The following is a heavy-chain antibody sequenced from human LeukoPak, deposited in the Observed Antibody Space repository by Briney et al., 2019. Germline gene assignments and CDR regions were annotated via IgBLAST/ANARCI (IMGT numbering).Heavy chain of an antibody. CDR1: GGSISSYY. D-gene: IGHD1-26*01. J-gene: IGHJ4*02. CDR2: IYYSGST. V-gene: IGHV4-59*01. Sequence: SETLSLTCTVSGGSISSYYWSWIRQPPGKGLEWIGYIYYSGSTNYNPSLKSRVTISVDTSKNQFSLKLSSVTAADTAVYYCARSGSFYYFDYWVQGTLVTVSS. CDR3: ARSGSFYYFDY.